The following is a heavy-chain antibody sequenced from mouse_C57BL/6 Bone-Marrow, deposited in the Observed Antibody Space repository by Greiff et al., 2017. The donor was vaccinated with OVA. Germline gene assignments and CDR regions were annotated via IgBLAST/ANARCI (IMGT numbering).Heavy chain of an antibody. CDR3: ARGGQVYYLDY. D-gene: IGHD6-1*01. J-gene: IGHJ2*01. Sequence: QVQLQQSGAELVKPGASVKISCKASGYAFSSYWMNWVKQRPGKGLEWIGQIYPGDGDTNYNGKFKGKATLTADKSSSTAYMQLSSLTSEDAAVYCGARGGQVYYLDYWGQGTTLTVSS. CDR1: GYAFSSYW. CDR2: IYPGDGDT. V-gene: IGHV1-80*01.